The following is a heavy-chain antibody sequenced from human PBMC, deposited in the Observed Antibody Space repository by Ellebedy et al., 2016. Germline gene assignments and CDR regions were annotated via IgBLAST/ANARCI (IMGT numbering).Heavy chain of an antibody. D-gene: IGHD1-14*01. J-gene: IGHJ4*02. Sequence: SGPTLVKPTQTLTLTCTFSGFSLDTAEVVVGWVRQPPGGALEWLSFIYGNDVKRYRPSLGSRLTITRDTSKNQVDLTMTNMDPVDTATYFCAHKSVYREVDYWGQGRLVIVSS. CDR3: AHKSVYREVDY. CDR2: IYGNDVK. CDR1: GFSLDTAEVV. V-gene: IGHV2-5*01.